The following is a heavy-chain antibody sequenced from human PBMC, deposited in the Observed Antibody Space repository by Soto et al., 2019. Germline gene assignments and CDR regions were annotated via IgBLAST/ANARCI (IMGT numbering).Heavy chain of an antibody. J-gene: IGHJ4*02. CDR3: ARDPFDYDSGIVPPPSRGFDY. CDR1: GVNVSISY. V-gene: IGHV3-66*01. CDR2: IYSDGYT. D-gene: IGHD3-22*01. Sequence: PGGSLRVSCAASGVNVSISYMSWVRQVPGKGLEWVSIIYSDGYTYYAASVKGRFTISRDNSKNTLFLQMNSVREDDTAVYYCARDPFDYDSGIVPPPSRGFDYWGQGILVTVSS.